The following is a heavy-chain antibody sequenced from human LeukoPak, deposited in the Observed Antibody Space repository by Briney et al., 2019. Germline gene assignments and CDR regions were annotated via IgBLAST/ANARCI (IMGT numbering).Heavy chain of an antibody. V-gene: IGHV4-38-2*02. CDR3: ARDRGAPAGKGDY. Sequence: PSETLSLTCTVSGYSISSGYYWDWIRQPPGKGLEWIGSIHHSGSTYYNPSLKSRVTISVDTSKNQFSLRPSSVTAADTAVYYCARDRGAPAGKGDYWGQGTLVTVSS. J-gene: IGHJ4*02. CDR2: IHHSGST. CDR1: GYSISSGYY. D-gene: IGHD6-13*01.